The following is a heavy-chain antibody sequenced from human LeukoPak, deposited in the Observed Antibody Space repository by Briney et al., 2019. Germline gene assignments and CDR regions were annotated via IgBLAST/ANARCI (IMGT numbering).Heavy chain of an antibody. CDR2: IIGGGGST. D-gene: IGHD1-1*01. V-gene: IGHV3-23*01. J-gene: IGHJ4*02. CDR1: GFPFSSHG. Sequence: GGSLRLSCAASGFPFSSHGMSWVRQAPGKGLEWVSGIIGGGGSTYYADSVKGRFTISGDNSRNTLFLQMNSLRAEDTAVYYCAKARPGTTLFDYWGQGTLVTVSS. CDR3: AKARPGTTLFDY.